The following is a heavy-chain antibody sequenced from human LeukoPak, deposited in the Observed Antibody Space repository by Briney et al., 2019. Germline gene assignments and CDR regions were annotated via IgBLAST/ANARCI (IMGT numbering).Heavy chain of an antibody. CDR2: IRYDRNYNT. D-gene: IGHD2-21*01. V-gene: IGHV3-30*02. CDR1: GFTFSNYG. CDR3: TKDHRWALPD. J-gene: IGHJ4*02. Sequence: GGSLRLSCVASGFTFSNYGMHWVRQAPGQGREWVAFIRYDRNYNTYYADSVKGRFTLSRDNSKNTLYLQMNSLRTEDTAVYYCTKDHRWALPDWGQGTLVTVSS.